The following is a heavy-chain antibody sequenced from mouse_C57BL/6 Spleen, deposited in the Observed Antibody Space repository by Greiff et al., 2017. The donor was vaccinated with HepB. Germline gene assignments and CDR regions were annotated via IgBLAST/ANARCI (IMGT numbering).Heavy chain of an antibody. CDR2: INPSTGGT. CDR1: GYSFTGYY. D-gene: IGHD2-3*01. V-gene: IGHV1-42*01. Sequence: VQLQQSGPELVKPGASVKISCKASGYSFTGYYMNWVKQSPEKSLEWIGEINPSTGGTTYNQKFKAKATLTVDKSSSTAYMQLTSLTSEDSAVYYCARRGENLDGLIFAYWGQGTLVTVSA. CDR3: ARRGENLDGLIFAY. J-gene: IGHJ3*01.